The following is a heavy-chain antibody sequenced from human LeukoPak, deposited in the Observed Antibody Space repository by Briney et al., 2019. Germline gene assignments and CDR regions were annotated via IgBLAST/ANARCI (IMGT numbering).Heavy chain of an antibody. D-gene: IGHD6-13*01. CDR1: GGTFSSYA. CDR2: IIPILGIA. Sequence: SVKVSCKASGGTFSSYAISWVRQAPGQGLEWMGRIIPILGIANYAQKFQGRVTITADKSTSTAYMELSSLRSGDTAVYYCARENVPSSSWYAQTSPLDYWGQGTLVTVSS. J-gene: IGHJ4*02. V-gene: IGHV1-69*04. CDR3: ARENVPSSSWYAQTSPLDY.